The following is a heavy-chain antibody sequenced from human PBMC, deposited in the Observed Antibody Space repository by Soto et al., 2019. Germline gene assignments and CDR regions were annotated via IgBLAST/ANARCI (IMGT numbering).Heavy chain of an antibody. CDR2: VSKDGSVK. CDR1: GFTFSRHA. CDR3: VRSRSGAVADSFDL. J-gene: IGHJ4*02. Sequence: GGSLRLSCEGSGFTFSRHALHWVRQAPGKGLEWVAVVSKDGSVKYWIESVKGRFTLSRDTSKNTVYLEMNSLRPEDTGVYYCVRSRSGAVADSFDLWGQGTLVTVSS. V-gene: IGHV3-30-3*01. D-gene: IGHD3-10*01.